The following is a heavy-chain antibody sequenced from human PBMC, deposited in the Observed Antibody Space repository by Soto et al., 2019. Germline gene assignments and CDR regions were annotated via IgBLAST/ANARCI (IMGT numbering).Heavy chain of an antibody. CDR1: GYTFTGYY. D-gene: IGHD6-6*01. J-gene: IGHJ4*02. Sequence: ASVQVSCKASGYTFTGYYMHWVRQAPGQGLEWMGWINPNSGGTNYAQKFQGWVTMTRDTSISTAYMELSRLRSDDTAVYYCARDLDSSSSFDYWGQGTLVTVSS. CDR3: ARDLDSSSSFDY. V-gene: IGHV1-2*04. CDR2: INPNSGGT.